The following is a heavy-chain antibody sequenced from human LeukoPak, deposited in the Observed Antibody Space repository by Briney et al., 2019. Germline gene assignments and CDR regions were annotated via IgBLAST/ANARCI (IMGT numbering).Heavy chain of an antibody. CDR3: ARDIAPSGDFDY. Sequence: GGSLRLSCAASGFTFSSYAMIWARQAPGKGLEWVSSVSSTGSHIYYADSVKGRFTISRDNAKNSLYLQMNSLRAEDTAVYYCARDIAPSGDFDYWGQGTLVTVSS. CDR2: VSSTGSHI. V-gene: IGHV3-21*01. CDR1: GFTFSSYA. D-gene: IGHD2-21*01. J-gene: IGHJ4*02.